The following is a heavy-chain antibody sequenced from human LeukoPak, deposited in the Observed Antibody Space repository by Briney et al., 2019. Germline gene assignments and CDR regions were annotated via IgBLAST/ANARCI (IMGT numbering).Heavy chain of an antibody. CDR1: GGTFSSYA. Sequence: ASVKVSCKASGGTFSSYAISWVRQAPGQGLEWMGGIIPIFGTANYAQKFQGRVTITADESTSTAYMELSSLRSEDTAVYYCVRGDLGYCSSTSCYLIDYWGQGTLVTVSS. CDR3: VRGDLGYCSSTSCYLIDY. V-gene: IGHV1-69*13. J-gene: IGHJ4*02. CDR2: IIPIFGTA. D-gene: IGHD2-2*01.